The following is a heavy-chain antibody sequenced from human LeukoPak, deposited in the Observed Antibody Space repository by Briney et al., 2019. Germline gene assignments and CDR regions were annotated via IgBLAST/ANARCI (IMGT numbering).Heavy chain of an antibody. CDR2: IYYSGST. D-gene: IGHD2-21*02. J-gene: IGHJ4*02. Sequence: SETLSLTCTVSGGSISSYYRSWIRQPPGKGLEWIGYIYYSGSTNYNPSLESRVTISVDTSKNQFSLKLSSVTAADTAVYYCARGDPFDYWGQGTLVTVSS. CDR1: GGSISSYY. CDR3: ARGDPFDY. V-gene: IGHV4-59*01.